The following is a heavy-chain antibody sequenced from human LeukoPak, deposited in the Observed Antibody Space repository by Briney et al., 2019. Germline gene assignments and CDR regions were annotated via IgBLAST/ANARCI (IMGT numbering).Heavy chain of an antibody. J-gene: IGHJ4*02. Sequence: SETLSLTCTVSGRSVSGYYWSWIRQPPGKGLEWIGYIHYSGSTNYNPSLKSRVTISVDTSKNQFSLKLSSVTAADTAIYYCARGGSKQWLVDDSWGQGTLVTVSS. D-gene: IGHD6-19*01. CDR2: IHYSGST. CDR1: GRSVSGYY. V-gene: IGHV4-59*02. CDR3: ARGGSKQWLVDDS.